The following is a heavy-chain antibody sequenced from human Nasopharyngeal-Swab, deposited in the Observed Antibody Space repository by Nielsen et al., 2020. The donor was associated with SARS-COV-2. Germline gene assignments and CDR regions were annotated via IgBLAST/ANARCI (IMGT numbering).Heavy chain of an antibody. CDR3: ARGLTTVTTRWFDP. D-gene: IGHD4-17*01. Sequence: SQTLSLTCAVYGGSFSGYYWSWIRQPPGKGLEWIGEINHSGSTNYNPSLKSRVTISVGTSKNQFSLKLSSVTAADTAVYYCARGLTTVTTRWFDPWGQGTLVTVSS. J-gene: IGHJ5*02. CDR2: INHSGST. CDR1: GGSFSGYY. V-gene: IGHV4-34*01.